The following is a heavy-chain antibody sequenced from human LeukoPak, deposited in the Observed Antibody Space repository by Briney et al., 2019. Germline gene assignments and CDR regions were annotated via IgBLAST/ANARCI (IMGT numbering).Heavy chain of an antibody. CDR3: ASGWAHYDN. V-gene: IGHV3-7*01. CDR1: GFTFSTSW. CDR2: IKPDGSEK. Sequence: GGSLRLSCATSGFTFSTSWMTWVRQVPGRGLEWVADIKPDGSEKYYVDSVKGRFTISRDNAKNSLYLQMNSLRVEDTAVYLCASGWAHYDNWGQGTLVTVSS. J-gene: IGHJ4*02. D-gene: IGHD1-26*01.